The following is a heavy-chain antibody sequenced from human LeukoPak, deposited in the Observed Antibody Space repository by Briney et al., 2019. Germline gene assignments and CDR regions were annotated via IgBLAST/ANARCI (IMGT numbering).Heavy chain of an antibody. D-gene: IGHD3-22*01. CDR3: AKNYYDSSGYYPVYYYYYYMDV. Sequence: GGSLRLSCTASGFTFSNYGMHWVRQAPGKGLEWVAFIRYDGSNKYYADSVKGRFTISRDNSKNTLYLQMNSLRAEDTAVYYCAKNYYDSSGYYPVYYYYYYMDVWGKGTTVTISS. CDR1: GFTFSNYG. V-gene: IGHV3-30*02. J-gene: IGHJ6*03. CDR2: IRYDGSNK.